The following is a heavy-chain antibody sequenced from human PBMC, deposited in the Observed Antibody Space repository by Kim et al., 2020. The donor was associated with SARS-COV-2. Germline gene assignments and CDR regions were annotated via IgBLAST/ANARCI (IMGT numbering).Heavy chain of an antibody. Sequence: PSLESRVTISVDTSKNQFSRKLSSVTSADTAVYYCARHLMSTSLVPGYDYWGQGTLVTVSS. J-gene: IGHJ4*02. D-gene: IGHD6-6*01. CDR3: ARHLMSTSLVPGYDY. V-gene: IGHV4-39*01.